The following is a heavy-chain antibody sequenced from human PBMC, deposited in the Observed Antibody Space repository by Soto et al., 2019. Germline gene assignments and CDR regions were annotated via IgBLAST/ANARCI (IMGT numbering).Heavy chain of an antibody. V-gene: IGHV3-23*01. CDR2: ISGTGDSS. D-gene: IGHD3-10*01. J-gene: IGHJ4*02. CDR1: GFTFGSYA. Sequence: EVQLLDSGGGLVQPGGSLRLSCAASGFTFGSYAMSWVRQAPGKGLEWVSLISGTGDSSEYANSVKGRFTISRDYSKTTVFLQMNSLRAEDTAVYFCAKDNGNYGSGSFSHWGQGTLVTVSS. CDR3: AKDNGNYGSGSFSH.